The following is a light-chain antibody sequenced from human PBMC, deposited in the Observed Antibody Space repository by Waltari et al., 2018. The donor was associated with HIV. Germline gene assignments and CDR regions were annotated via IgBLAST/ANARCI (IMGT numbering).Light chain of an antibody. CDR2: DSS. V-gene: IGKV3-20*01. J-gene: IGKJ2*01. CDR1: QSVSRNY. Sequence: DIVLTQSPGTLSLSPGARATLSCRASQSVSRNYSAWYQQTPGQAPRLLIYDSSTRATGIPDRFSASGSGTDFTLTINRLEPEDFALYFCQYYGTSPTSFGQGTKLEIK. CDR3: QYYGTSPTS.